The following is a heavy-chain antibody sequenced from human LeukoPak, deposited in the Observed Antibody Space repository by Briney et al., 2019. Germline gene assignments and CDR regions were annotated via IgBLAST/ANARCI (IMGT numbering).Heavy chain of an antibody. CDR1: GFTFSSYE. CDR3: ARDQGYYDSSYDAFDI. D-gene: IGHD3-22*01. V-gene: IGHV3-48*03. J-gene: IGHJ3*02. CDR2: ISSSGSTI. Sequence: PGGSLRPSCAASGFTFSSYEMNWVRQAPGKGLEWVSYISSSGSTIYYADSVKGRFTISRDNAKNSLYLQMNSLRAEDTAVYYCARDQGYYDSSYDAFDIWGQGTMVTVSS.